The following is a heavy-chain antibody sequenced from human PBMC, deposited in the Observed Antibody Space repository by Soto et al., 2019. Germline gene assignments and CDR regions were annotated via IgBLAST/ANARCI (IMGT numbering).Heavy chain of an antibody. CDR1: GFTFTTYA. D-gene: IGHD6-19*01. Sequence: EVLLLESGGGLVQPGGSLTLSCAASGFTFTTYAMSWVRQAPGKGLEWVSAISGSGGNTYYADSVKGRFTVSRDNSKNTLSLQVNSLRVEDTAVYYCAKDRSSTSGWYGRVDYWGQGTLVTVSS. CDR3: AKDRSSTSGWYGRVDY. CDR2: ISGSGGNT. J-gene: IGHJ4*02. V-gene: IGHV3-23*01.